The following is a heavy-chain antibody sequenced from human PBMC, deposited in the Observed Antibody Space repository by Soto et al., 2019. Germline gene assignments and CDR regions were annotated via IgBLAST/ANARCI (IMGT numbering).Heavy chain of an antibody. D-gene: IGHD3-22*01. J-gene: IGHJ4*02. V-gene: IGHV4-4*07. CDR2: IKTCVST. CDR3: ARESYDSSGYYWAFRY. Sequence: SANPAPTYTVSGGFISSYYWSWIPQPPGKGREWIGSIKTCVSTNYNPSLKSRVTMSVDTSKNQFSLKLSSVTAADTAMYYCARESYDSSGYYWAFRYWGQGTLVNV. CDR1: GGFISSYY.